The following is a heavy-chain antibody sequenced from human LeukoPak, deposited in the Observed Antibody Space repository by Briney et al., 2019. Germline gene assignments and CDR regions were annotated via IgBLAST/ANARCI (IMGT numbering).Heavy chain of an antibody. D-gene: IGHD6-13*01. CDR3: ASLFPGIASWEI. Sequence: GESLKISCKLSGYNLTSYWIGWVRQMSGKGLEWMGIIYPGDSHTRYGPSFQGQVNISADKSIRTAYLQWSRLSASDTAMYYCASLFPGIASWEIWGQGTLVIVSS. J-gene: IGHJ1*01. V-gene: IGHV5-51*01. CDR2: IYPGDSHT. CDR1: GYNLTSYW.